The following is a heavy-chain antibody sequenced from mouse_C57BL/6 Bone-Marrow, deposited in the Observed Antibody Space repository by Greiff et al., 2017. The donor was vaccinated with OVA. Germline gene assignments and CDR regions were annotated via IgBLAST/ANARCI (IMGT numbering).Heavy chain of an antibody. CDR1: GFTFSDYY. CDR2: ISNGGGST. CDR3: ARRYDGYYYAMDY. Sequence: EVQRVESGGGLVQPGGSLKLSCAASGFTFSDYYMYWVRQTPEKRLEWVAYISNGGGSTYYPDTVKGRFTISRDNAKNTLYLQMSRLKSEDTAMYYCARRYDGYYYAMDYWGQGTSVTVSS. D-gene: IGHD2-3*01. V-gene: IGHV5-12*01. J-gene: IGHJ4*01.